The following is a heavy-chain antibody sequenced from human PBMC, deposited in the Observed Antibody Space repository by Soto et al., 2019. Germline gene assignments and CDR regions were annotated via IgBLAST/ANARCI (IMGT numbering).Heavy chain of an antibody. J-gene: IGHJ6*02. D-gene: IGHD3-10*01. Sequence: GGSLRLSCSASGFTFSSYTMHWVRQAPGKGLEDVSAISTYGGRAYYADSVKGRFTISRDDSKNTLYLRMSSLRAEDTAVYYCVKDAVEPVDGSGYGMDAWGQGTTVTVSS. V-gene: IGHV3-64D*06. CDR3: VKDAVEPVDGSGYGMDA. CDR2: ISTYGGRA. CDR1: GFTFSSYT.